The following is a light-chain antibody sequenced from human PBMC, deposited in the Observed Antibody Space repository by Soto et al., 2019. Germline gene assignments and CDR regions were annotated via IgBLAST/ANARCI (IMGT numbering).Light chain of an antibody. J-gene: IGKJ5*01. V-gene: IGKV1-16*01. CDR3: QQYNSYPIT. CDR1: QGIGNY. Sequence: DVQMTQSPSSLSASVGDSVTITCRANQGIGNYLSWFQQKPGKAPKPLIYAASTLQSGVPSRFIGSGSGTAFTLTISRLQPEDFATYYCQQYNSYPITFGQGTRLEMK. CDR2: AAS.